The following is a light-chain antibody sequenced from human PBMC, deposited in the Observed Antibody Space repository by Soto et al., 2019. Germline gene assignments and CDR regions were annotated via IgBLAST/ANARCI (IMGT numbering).Light chain of an antibody. CDR3: QQYGSSPYT. V-gene: IGKV3D-20*01. J-gene: IGKJ2*01. CDR2: DAS. Sequence: EMVLTQSPATLSLSPGERATLSGGASQIVSSSYLAWYQQKPGLAPRLLIYDASSRASGIPDRFSGSGSGTSFSLTISRLEPEDFAVYYCQQYGSSPYTSVKGTKLEIK. CDR1: QIVSSSY.